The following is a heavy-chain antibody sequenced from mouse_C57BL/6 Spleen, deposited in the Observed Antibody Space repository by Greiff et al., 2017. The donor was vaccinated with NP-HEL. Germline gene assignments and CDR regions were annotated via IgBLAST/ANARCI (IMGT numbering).Heavy chain of an antibody. D-gene: IGHD1-1*01. CDR3: ARPRGSSYYAMDY. CDR1: GFTFSDYG. CDR2: ISSGSSTI. J-gene: IGHJ4*01. V-gene: IGHV5-17*01. Sequence: EVKLVESGGGLVKPGGSLKLSCAASGFTFSDYGMHWVRQAPEKGLEWVAYISSGSSTIYYADTVKGRFTISRDNAKNTLFLQMTSLRSEDTAMYYCARPRGSSYYAMDYWGQGTSVTVSS.